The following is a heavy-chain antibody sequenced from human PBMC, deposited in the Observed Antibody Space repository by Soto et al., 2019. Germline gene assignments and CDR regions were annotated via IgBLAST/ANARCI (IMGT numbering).Heavy chain of an antibody. CDR1: GGPISSSSYY. CDR2: IYHSGGT. V-gene: IGHV4-39*01. CDR3: ANQYSSGWYYFDY. Sequence: SETLSLTCTVSGGPISSSSYYWGWIRQPPGKGLEWIGSIYHSGGTYYNPSLKSRVTISVDTSKSQFSLKLSSVTAADTAVYYCANQYSSGWYYFDYWGQGTLVTVSS. D-gene: IGHD6-19*01. J-gene: IGHJ4*02.